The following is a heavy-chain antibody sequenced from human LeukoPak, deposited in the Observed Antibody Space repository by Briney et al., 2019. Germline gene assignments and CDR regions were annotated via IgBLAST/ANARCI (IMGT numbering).Heavy chain of an antibody. V-gene: IGHV3-7*01. D-gene: IGHD2-15*01. CDR2: INEDGSEE. J-gene: IGHJ4*02. CDR1: GFTFSRYW. Sequence: GGSLRLSCAPSGFTFSRYWMSWVRQAPGKGLEWVANINEDGSEEYYVDSVRGRFTIARDNAKNSLYLQMNSLRAEDTAVYYCERAGDGTAARDYWGQGTLVTVSS. CDR3: ERAGDGTAARDY.